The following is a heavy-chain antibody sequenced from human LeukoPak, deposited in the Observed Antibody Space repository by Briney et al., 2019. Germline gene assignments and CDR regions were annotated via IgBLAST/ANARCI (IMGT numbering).Heavy chain of an antibody. CDR3: AKDPHYGDYVGY. J-gene: IGHJ4*02. CDR2: ISGSGGST. D-gene: IGHD4-17*01. V-gene: IGHV3-23*01. Sequence: PGGSLSLSCAASGFPFSSYAMSWVRQAPGKGLEWVSAISGSGGSTYYADSVKGRFTISRDNSKNTLYLQMNSLRAEDTAVYYCAKDPHYGDYVGYWGQGTLVTVSS. CDR1: GFPFSSYA.